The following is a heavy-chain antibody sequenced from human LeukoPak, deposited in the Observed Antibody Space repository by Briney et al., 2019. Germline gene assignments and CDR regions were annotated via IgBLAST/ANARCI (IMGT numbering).Heavy chain of an antibody. Sequence: GGSLRLSCAASGFTFSSYAMSWVRQAPGKGLEWVSAISGSGGSTYYADSVKGRFTISGDNSKNTLYLQVNSLRAEDTAVYYCAKGHVSYYYYGMDVWGQGTTVTVSS. CDR2: ISGSGGST. V-gene: IGHV3-23*01. CDR1: GFTFSSYA. D-gene: IGHD3-16*01. CDR3: AKGHVSYYYYGMDV. J-gene: IGHJ6*02.